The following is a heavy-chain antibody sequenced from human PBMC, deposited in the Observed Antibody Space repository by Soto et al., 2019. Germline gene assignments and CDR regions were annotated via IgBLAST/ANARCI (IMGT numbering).Heavy chain of an antibody. D-gene: IGHD2-21*01. CDR3: ARGGQILFEFDY. Sequence: LRLSCAASGFTFNDYYMSWIRQAPGKGLEWVSYISSSGTTIYYADSVKGRFTISRDNAKNSLYLQMNSLRAEDTAVYYCARGGQILFEFDYWGQGTLVTVSS. J-gene: IGHJ4*02. CDR2: ISSSGTTI. V-gene: IGHV3-11*01. CDR1: GFTFNDYY.